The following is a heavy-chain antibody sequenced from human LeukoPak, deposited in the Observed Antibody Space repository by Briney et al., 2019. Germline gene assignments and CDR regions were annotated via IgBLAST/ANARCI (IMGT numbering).Heavy chain of an antibody. CDR1: GFTFSNYW. J-gene: IGHJ3*01. CDR3: ARYGGYLDAVDF. V-gene: IGHV3-7*01. Sequence: GGSLRLSCAVSGFTFSNYWMSWVRQAPAKGLEWVAYINQDGSERYYVDSMEGRFTISRDNAEKSLFLQMNNLRVEDTALYYCARYGGYLDAVDFWGQGTLVTVAS. CDR2: INQDGSER. D-gene: IGHD1-26*01.